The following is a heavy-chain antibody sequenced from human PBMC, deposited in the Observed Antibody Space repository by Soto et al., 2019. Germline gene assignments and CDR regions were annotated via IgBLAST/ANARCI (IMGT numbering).Heavy chain of an antibody. Sequence: SETLSLTCAVSGYSIISGYYWGFIRQPPGKGLEWIGSIYHSGSTYYNPSLKSRVTISVDTSKNQFSLKLSSVTAADTAVYYCARERDYDFWSGYYNPHRVDYWGQGTLVTVS. D-gene: IGHD3-3*01. CDR3: ARERDYDFWSGYYNPHRVDY. CDR2: IYHSGST. V-gene: IGHV4-38-2*02. J-gene: IGHJ4*02. CDR1: GYSIISGYY.